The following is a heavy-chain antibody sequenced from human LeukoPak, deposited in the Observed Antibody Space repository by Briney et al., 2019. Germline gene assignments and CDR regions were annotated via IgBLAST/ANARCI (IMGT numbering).Heavy chain of an antibody. Sequence: GGSLRLSCAASGFTFSSYWMSWVRQAPGKGLEWVANIKQDGSEKYYVDSVKGRFTISRDNAKNSLYLQMNSLRAEDTAVYYCARPPVRGALYYMDVRGKGTTVTVSS. J-gene: IGHJ6*03. CDR2: IKQDGSEK. CDR3: ARPPVRGALYYMDV. CDR1: GFTFSSYW. D-gene: IGHD1-26*01. V-gene: IGHV3-7*01.